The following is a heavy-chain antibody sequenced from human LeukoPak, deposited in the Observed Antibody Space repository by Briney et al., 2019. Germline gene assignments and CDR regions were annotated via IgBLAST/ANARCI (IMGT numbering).Heavy chain of an antibody. CDR3: ARHAKSWNLASTIGWFDP. D-gene: IGHD5/OR15-5a*01. V-gene: IGHV4-39*01. CDR1: GDSISSSNYF. Sequence: SETLSLTCAVSGDSISSSNYFWGWIRQPPGKGLEWIGSIYSSGTTFYNPSLESRVTISVDTSKNQFSLKVNSATAADTAVYYCARHAKSWNLASTIGWFDPWGQGTLVTVSS. CDR2: IYSSGTT. J-gene: IGHJ5*02.